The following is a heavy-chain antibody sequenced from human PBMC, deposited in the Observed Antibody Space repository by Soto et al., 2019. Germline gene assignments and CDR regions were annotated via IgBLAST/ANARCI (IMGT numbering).Heavy chain of an antibody. CDR3: ARSLSTIGGRPDS. CDR1: GYTFTGYY. CDR2: INPNSGDT. V-gene: IGHV1-2*02. Sequence: SVKFSCKASGYTFTGYYMHWVRQAPGQGLEWMGWINPNSGDTKYAQKFQGRVTMTRDTSTRTAYMEVSRLTSDDTAVYYCARSLSTIGGRPDSWGQGTLVTVSS. J-gene: IGHJ4*02. D-gene: IGHD6-6*01.